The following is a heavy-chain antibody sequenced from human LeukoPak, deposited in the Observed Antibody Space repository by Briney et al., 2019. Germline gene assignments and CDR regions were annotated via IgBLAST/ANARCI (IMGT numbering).Heavy chain of an antibody. Sequence: GGSLRLSCAASGFTFSSYSMNWVRQAPGKGLEGVSSISSSSSYIYYADSVKGRFIISRDNAKNSLYLQMNSLRAEDTAVYYCARETQWELLDKYYFDYCGQGTLVTVSS. J-gene: IGHJ4*02. CDR3: ARETQWELLDKYYFDY. V-gene: IGHV3-21*01. CDR2: ISSSSSYI. D-gene: IGHD1-26*01. CDR1: GFTFSSYS.